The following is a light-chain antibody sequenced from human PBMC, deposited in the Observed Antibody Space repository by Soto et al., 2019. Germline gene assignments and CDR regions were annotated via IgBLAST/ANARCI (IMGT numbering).Light chain of an antibody. CDR1: SSAVGSYRF. J-gene: IGLJ1*01. CDR3: GSSAPSRTFV. V-gene: IGLV2-23*01. Sequence: QSALTQPASVSGSPRQSITISCTGSSSAVGSYRFVSWYQHHPGKVPKLIIYEGGKRPSGVSNRFSGSEPGNTASLTISGLQAEDEADYYCGSSAPSRTFVFGTGTKLTVL. CDR2: EGG.